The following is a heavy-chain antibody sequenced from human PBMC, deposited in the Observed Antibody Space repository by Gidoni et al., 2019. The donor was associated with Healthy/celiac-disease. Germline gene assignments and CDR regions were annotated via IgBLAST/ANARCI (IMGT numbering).Heavy chain of an antibody. V-gene: IGHV3-23*01. CDR2: MSGSGGST. J-gene: IGHJ4*02. CDR3: AKHHIVVVIAALLDY. D-gene: IGHD2-21*01. CDR1: GFTFSSYA. Sequence: EVQLLESGGGLVQPGGSLRLSCAASGFTFSSYAMGWFRQAPGKGLERGTDMSGSGGSTYYADSVKGRFTIYRDNSKNTLYLQMNSLRAEDTAVYYCAKHHIVVVIAALLDYWGQGTLVTVSS.